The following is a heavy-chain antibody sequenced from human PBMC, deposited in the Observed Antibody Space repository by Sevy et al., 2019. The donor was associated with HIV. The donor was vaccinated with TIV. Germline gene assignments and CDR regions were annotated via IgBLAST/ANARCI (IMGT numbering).Heavy chain of an antibody. J-gene: IGHJ6*03. CDR3: GRVARYCSSTSCYGSYYMDV. CDR1: GFTFSDYY. D-gene: IGHD2-2*01. Sequence: GGSLRLSCAASGFTFSDYYMSWIRQAPGKGLEWVSYISSSRSYTNYADSVKGRFTISRDNAKNSLYLQMNSLRAEDTAVYYCGRVARYCSSTSCYGSYYMDVWGKGTTVTVSS. CDR2: ISSSRSYT. V-gene: IGHV3-11*06.